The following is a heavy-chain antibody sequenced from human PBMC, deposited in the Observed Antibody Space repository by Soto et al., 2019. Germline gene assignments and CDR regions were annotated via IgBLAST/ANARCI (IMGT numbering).Heavy chain of an antibody. CDR2: IYWDDDK. CDR1: GFSLSTRHVG. Sequence: QITLKESGPTLVIPTQTLTLTCTFSGFSLSTRHVGVGWIRHPPGKALEWLALIYWDDDKRYSPSLKSRLTITKYTSKNQVVLTMTNMDPADTATYYCARRTLEYGGFDYWGQGTLVIVSS. D-gene: IGHD4-17*01. J-gene: IGHJ4*02. CDR3: ARRTLEYGGFDY. V-gene: IGHV2-5*02.